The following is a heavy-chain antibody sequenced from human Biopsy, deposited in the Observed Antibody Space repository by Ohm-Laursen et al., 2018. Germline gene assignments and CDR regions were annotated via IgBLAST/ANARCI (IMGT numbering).Heavy chain of an antibody. V-gene: IGHV1-46*01. CDR2: INPGGNST. CDR1: GYTFTTYY. J-gene: IGHJ4*02. CDR3: VLASFDY. Sequence: ASVKVSCKASGYTFTTYYIHWVRQAPGQGLEWMGIINPGGNSTAYTQNFQGRVTMTWDTSTTTVYMELSSLRSEDTAVYYCVLASFDYWGQGTVVTVSS.